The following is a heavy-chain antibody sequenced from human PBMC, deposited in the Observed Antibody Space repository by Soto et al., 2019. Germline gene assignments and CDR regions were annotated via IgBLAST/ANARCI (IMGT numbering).Heavy chain of an antibody. J-gene: IGHJ6*02. CDR3: AKAVYGGNAYYYYGMDV. D-gene: IGHD2-15*01. V-gene: IGHV3-23*01. CDR1: GFTFSSYA. Sequence: GGSLRLSCAASGFTFSSYAMSWVRQAPGKGLEWVSAISGSGGSTYYADSVKGRFTISRDNSKNTLYLQMNSLRAEDTAVYYCAKAVYGGNAYYYYGMDVWGQGITVTVSS. CDR2: ISGSGGST.